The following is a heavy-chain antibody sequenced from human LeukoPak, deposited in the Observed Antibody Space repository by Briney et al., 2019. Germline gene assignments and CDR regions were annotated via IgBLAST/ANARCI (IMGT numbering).Heavy chain of an antibody. J-gene: IGHJ4*02. CDR3: ARAPPTYDPYDFLTGFYFDY. Sequence: SETLSLTCAVYGGSFSGYYWSWIRQPPGKGLEWIGEINHSGSTNYNPSLKSRVTISVDTSKNQFSLKLSSVTAADTAVYYCARAPPTYDPYDFLTGFYFDYWGKGPLVTVSS. V-gene: IGHV4-34*01. D-gene: IGHD3-9*01. CDR2: INHSGST. CDR1: GGSFSGYY.